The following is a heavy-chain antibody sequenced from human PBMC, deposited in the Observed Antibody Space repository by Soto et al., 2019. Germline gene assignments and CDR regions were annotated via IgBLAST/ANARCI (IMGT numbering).Heavy chain of an antibody. CDR2: ISYDGSNK. V-gene: IGHV3-30*18. D-gene: IGHD3-22*01. Sequence: GGSLSLSCAASGCTFSSYAMSWVRQAPGKGLEWVAVISYDGSNKYYADSVKGRFTISRDNSKNTLYLQMNSLRAEDTAVYYCAKEDYDSSGYPDYWGQGTLVTVSS. CDR3: AKEDYDSSGYPDY. J-gene: IGHJ4*02. CDR1: GCTFSSYA.